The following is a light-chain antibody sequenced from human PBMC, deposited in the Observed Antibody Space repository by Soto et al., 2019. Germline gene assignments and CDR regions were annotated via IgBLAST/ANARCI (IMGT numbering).Light chain of an antibody. V-gene: IGLV2-23*01. CDR1: SSDVGSYNL. Sequence: QSSLTKPASLSGSPGQSITISCTGTSSDVGSYNLVSWYQQHPGKAPKLMIYEGSKRPSGVSNRFSGSKSGNTASLTISGLQAEDEADYYCCSYAGNSLYVFGTGTKVTVL. CDR3: CSYAGNSLYV. CDR2: EGS. J-gene: IGLJ1*01.